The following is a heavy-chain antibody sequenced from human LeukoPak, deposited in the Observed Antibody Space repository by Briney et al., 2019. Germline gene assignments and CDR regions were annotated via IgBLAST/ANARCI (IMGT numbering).Heavy chain of an antibody. CDR2: IWYDGSNK. D-gene: IGHD5-18*01. V-gene: IGHV3-33*01. CDR3: ASVDTAMVRGAFDI. Sequence: GGSLRLSCAASGFTFSSYGMHWVRQAPGKGLEWVAVIWYDGSNKYYADSVKGRFTISRDNSKNTLYLQMNSLRAEDTAVYYCASVDTAMVRGAFDIWGQGTMVTVSS. CDR1: GFTFSSYG. J-gene: IGHJ3*02.